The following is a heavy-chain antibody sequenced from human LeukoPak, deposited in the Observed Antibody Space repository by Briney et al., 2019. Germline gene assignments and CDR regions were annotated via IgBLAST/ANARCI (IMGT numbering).Heavy chain of an antibody. CDR3: ARVYTYYDILTGYYGYYFDY. CDR1: VGTFISYA. D-gene: IGHD3-9*01. V-gene: IGHV1-69*13. Sequence: ASVKVSCKASVGTFISYALSWVRQAPGQGLEWMGGIIPIFGTANYAQKLQGRVTVTADESPSTAYMELSSLRSEDTDVYYCARVYTYYDILTGYYGYYFDYWGQGNLVTVSS. CDR2: IIPIFGTA. J-gene: IGHJ4*02.